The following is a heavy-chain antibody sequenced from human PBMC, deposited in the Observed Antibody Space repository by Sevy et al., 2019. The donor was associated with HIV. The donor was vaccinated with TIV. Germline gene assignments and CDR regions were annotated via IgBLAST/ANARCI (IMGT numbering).Heavy chain of an antibody. Sequence: GGSLRLSCAASGFTFSSYWMSWVRLAPGKGLEWVANIKQDGSEKYYVDSVKGRFTISRDNAKNSLYLQMNSLRAEDTGVYYCARDPLRPWGVTTRDWFDPWGQGTLVTVSS. CDR2: IKQDGSEK. J-gene: IGHJ5*02. CDR3: ARDPLRPWGVTTRDWFDP. D-gene: IGHD4-17*01. CDR1: GFTFSSYW. V-gene: IGHV3-7*01.